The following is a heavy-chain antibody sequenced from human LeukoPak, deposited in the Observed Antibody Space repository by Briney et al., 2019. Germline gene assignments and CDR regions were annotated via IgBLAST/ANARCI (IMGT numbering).Heavy chain of an antibody. D-gene: IGHD6-13*01. CDR3: ARVDSSSWGHYGMDV. CDR2: IYYSGST. CDR1: GGSISSYY. Sequence: SETLSLTCTVSGGSISSYYWSWIRQPPGKGLEWIGHIYYSGSTNYNPSLKSRVTISVDTSKSHFSLRLSSVTAADTAVYYCARVDSSSWGHYGMDVWGQGTTVTVSS. J-gene: IGHJ6*02. V-gene: IGHV4-59*01.